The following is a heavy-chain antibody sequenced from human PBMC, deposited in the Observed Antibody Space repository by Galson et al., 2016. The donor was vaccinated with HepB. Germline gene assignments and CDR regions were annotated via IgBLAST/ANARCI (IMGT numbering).Heavy chain of an antibody. D-gene: IGHD2-15*01. J-gene: IGHJ3*01. CDR2: ISYDGSNE. CDR3: AKVLGYCSGDRCFLGLDHEGFDV. CDR1: GFTFNIFG. Sequence: SLRLSCAASGFTFNIFGMHWVRQAPGKGLEWVAVISYDGSNEDYADSVKGRFTSSRDNSKNTVYLQMSSLRAEDTAVYYCAKVLGYCSGDRCFLGLDHEGFDVWGQGTTVTVSS. V-gene: IGHV3-30*18.